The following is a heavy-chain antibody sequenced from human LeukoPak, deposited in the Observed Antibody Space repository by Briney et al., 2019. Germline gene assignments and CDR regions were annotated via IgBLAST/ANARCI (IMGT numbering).Heavy chain of an antibody. D-gene: IGHD6-19*01. V-gene: IGHV1-69*06. J-gene: IGHJ4*02. CDR2: IIPIFGTA. CDR1: GGTFSSYA. Sequence: ASVKVSCKASGGTFSSYAISWVRQAPGQGLEWMGGIIPIFGTANYAQKFQGRVTITADKSTSTAYMELSSLRSEDTAVYYCARDQYSSGWYGGWGQGTLVTVSS. CDR3: ARDQYSSGWYGG.